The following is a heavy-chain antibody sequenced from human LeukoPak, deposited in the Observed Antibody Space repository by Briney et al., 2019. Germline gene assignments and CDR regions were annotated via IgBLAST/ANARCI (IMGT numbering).Heavy chain of an antibody. D-gene: IGHD6-19*01. V-gene: IGHV1-18*01. CDR2: MNPNSGNT. J-gene: IGHJ4*02. Sequence: ASVKVSCKASGYTFTSYDINWVRQATGQGLEWMGWMNPNSGNTNYAQKLQGRVTMTTDTSTSTAYMELRSLRSDDTAVYYCAREDPRGSGWSTPNDYWGQGTLVTVSS. CDR3: AREDPRGSGWSTPNDY. CDR1: GYTFTSYD.